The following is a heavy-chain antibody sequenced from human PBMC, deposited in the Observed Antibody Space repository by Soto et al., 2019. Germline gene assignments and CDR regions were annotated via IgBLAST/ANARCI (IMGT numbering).Heavy chain of an antibody. Sequence: DVQLVASGGGSIQPGGSLRLSCAALGLTGRGKKYITWVRQAPGKGLEWVSALYDVDGTYYAYSAKGRFTISRDNSHNIIYLQMNRLVRDDTAVYYFASGLERVHAYDIWGLGTMVTVSS. D-gene: IGHD1-1*01. CDR1: GLTGRGKKY. CDR3: ASGLERVHAYDI. J-gene: IGHJ3*02. CDR2: LYDVDGT. V-gene: IGHV3-53*01.